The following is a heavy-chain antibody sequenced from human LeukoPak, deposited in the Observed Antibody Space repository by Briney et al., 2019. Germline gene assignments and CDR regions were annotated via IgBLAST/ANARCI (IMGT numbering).Heavy chain of an antibody. V-gene: IGHV4-38-2*01. CDR3: ASSYYGLGVDWFDP. D-gene: IGHD3-10*01. CDR2: IYHSGST. J-gene: IGHJ5*02. Sequence: PSETLSLTCAVSGYSISSGYYWGWIRQPPGKGLEWIGSIYHSGSTYYNPSLKSRVTISVDTSKNQFSLKLSSVTAADTAVYYCASSYYGLGVDWFDPWGQGTLVTVSS. CDR1: GYSISSGYY.